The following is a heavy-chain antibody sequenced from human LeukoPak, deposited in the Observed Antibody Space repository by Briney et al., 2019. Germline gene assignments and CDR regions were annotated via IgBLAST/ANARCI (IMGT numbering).Heavy chain of an antibody. CDR2: ISASGGST. D-gene: IGHD4-17*01. J-gene: IGHJ6*02. Sequence: GGSLRLSCAASGFTFSSYAMSWVRQVPGKGLEWVSGISASGGSTSYADSVRGRFTISRDNSKNTLYVQMNSLRDEDTAVYYCAKTGGAYGYYGMDVWGQGTTVTVSS. V-gene: IGHV3-23*01. CDR3: AKTGGAYGYYGMDV. CDR1: GFTFSSYA.